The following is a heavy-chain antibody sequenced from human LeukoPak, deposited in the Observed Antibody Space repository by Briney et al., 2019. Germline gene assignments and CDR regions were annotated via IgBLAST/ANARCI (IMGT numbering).Heavy chain of an antibody. J-gene: IGHJ4*02. D-gene: IGHD3-10*01. CDR3: AKIVLWFGELMPAEFDY. CDR2: ISGSGGST. Sequence: PGGSLRLSCAASGFTFSSYAMSWVRQAPGKGLEWVSAISGSGGSTYYADSVKGRFTISRDNSKNTLYLQMNSLRAEDTAVYYCAKIVLWFGELMPAEFDYWGQGTLVTVSS. V-gene: IGHV3-23*01. CDR1: GFTFSSYA.